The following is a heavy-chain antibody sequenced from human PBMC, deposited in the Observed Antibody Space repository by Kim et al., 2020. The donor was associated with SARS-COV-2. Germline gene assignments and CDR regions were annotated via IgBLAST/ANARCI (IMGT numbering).Heavy chain of an antibody. Sequence: YDGESAKGRCTISRDTSSNMVFLQMNDLRGDDTAMYFCARDHGFKELSFDFWGQGTLITVSS. CDR3: ARDHGFKELSFDF. V-gene: IGHV3-33*02. D-gene: IGHD3-16*02. J-gene: IGHJ4*02.